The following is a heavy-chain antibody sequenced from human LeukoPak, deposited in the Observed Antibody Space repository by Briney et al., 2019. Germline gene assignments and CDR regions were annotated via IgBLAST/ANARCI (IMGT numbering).Heavy chain of an antibody. CDR3: ARASGWYGKYFDY. CDR1: GGSFSGYY. D-gene: IGHD6-19*01. V-gene: IGHV4-34*01. Sequence: SETLSLTCAVYGGSFSGYYWSWIRQPPGKGLEWIGEINHSGSTNYNPSLKSRVTISVDTSKNQFSPKLSSVTAADTAVYYCARASGWYGKYFDYWGQGTLVTVSS. CDR2: INHSGST. J-gene: IGHJ4*02.